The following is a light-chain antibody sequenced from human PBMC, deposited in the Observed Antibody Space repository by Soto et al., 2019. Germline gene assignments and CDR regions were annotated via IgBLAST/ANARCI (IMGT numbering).Light chain of an antibody. V-gene: IGLV2-14*03. CDR2: DVI. Sequence: QSALTQPASVSGSPGQSMTISCTGTSSDIGGYNFVSWYQQHPGKAPKLMIYDVINRPSGVPNRFSGSKSGNTASLTISGLQAEDEADYYCNSCTSANTYVFGTGTKLTVL. J-gene: IGLJ1*01. CDR3: NSCTSANTYV. CDR1: SSDIGGYNF.